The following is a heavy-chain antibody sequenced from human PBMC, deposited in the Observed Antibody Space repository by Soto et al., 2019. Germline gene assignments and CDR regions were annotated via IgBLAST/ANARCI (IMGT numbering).Heavy chain of an antibody. CDR1: GYTFTGYY. CDR3: AITAPGDYFDY. J-gene: IGHJ4*02. D-gene: IGHD5-18*01. Sequence: VASVKVSCKASGYTFTGYYMHWVRQAPGQGLEWMGWINPNSGGTNFAQNFRGRVTMTRDTSISTAYMELSRLRSDDTAVYYCAITAPGDYFDYWGQGTLVTVSS. V-gene: IGHV1-2*02. CDR2: INPNSGGT.